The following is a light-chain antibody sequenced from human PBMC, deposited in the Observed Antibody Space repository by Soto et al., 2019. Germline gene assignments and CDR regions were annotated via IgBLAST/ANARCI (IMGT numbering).Light chain of an antibody. V-gene: IGKV3-15*01. J-gene: IGKJ2*01. CDR2: SAS. CDR1: QSISTE. Sequence: EIVMTQSPATLSLSPGERATLSCRASQSISTELAWYQQKPGQPPRLLIYSASTRATGVPARFTGSGSGSEFTLTSSGLQSEDFAVYYCQQGHNWPLTFGQGTRLEI. CDR3: QQGHNWPLT.